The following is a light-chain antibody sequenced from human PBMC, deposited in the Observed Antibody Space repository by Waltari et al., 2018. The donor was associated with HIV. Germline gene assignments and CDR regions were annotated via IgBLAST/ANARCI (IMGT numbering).Light chain of an antibody. CDR1: SSDVGGHNY. CDR2: EVS. Sequence: QSALTQPASVSGSPGQSITISCTGTSSDVGGHNYVSWYQQHPGKAPTLLIYEVSNRPSGFSNRFSGSKSGNTASMTSSGLQAEDEADYYCNSYRSSTTPCVFGTGTKVTVL. J-gene: IGLJ1*01. CDR3: NSYRSSTTPCV. V-gene: IGLV2-14*01.